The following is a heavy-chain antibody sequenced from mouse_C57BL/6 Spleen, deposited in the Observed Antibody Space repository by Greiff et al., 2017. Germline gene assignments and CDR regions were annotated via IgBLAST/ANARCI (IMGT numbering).Heavy chain of an antibody. CDR1: GFTFSNYW. CDR2: IRLKSDNYAT. D-gene: IGHD3-3*01. CDR3: THTSPTGPNAWFAY. J-gene: IGHJ3*01. V-gene: IGHV6-3*01. Sequence: EVKVEESGGGLVQPGGSMKLSCVASGFTFSNYWMNWVRQSPEKGLEWVAQIRLKSDNYATHYAESVKGRFTISRDDSKSSVYLQMNNLRAEDTGIYYCTHTSPTGPNAWFAYWGQGTLVTVSA.